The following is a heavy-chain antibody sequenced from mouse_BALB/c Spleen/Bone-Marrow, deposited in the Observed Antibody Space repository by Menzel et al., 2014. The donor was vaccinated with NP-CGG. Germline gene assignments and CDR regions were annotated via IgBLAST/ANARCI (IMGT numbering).Heavy chain of an antibody. CDR2: IWGDGRT. Sequence: VKLEESGPGLVAPSQSLSITCTVSGFSLTDYGVNWVRQPPGKGLEWLGMIWGDGRTDYNSALKSRLSISKDNSKSQVFLKMNSLQTDDTARYYCARNYYDSSFYFDYWGQGTTLTASS. J-gene: IGHJ2*01. V-gene: IGHV2-6-7*01. D-gene: IGHD1-1*01. CDR3: ARNYYDSSFYFDY. CDR1: GFSLTDYG.